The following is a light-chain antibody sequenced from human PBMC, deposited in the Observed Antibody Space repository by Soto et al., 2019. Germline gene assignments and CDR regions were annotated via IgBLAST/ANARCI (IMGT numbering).Light chain of an antibody. V-gene: IGLV1-51*02. Sequence: QSVLTQPPSVSASPGQKVTISCSGSSSNIGNNNVSWYQQLPGTAPKLLIYENNKRPSGIPDRFSGSKSGTSATLGITGLQTGDEADYHCGAWDTSLSAGVFGGGTKLTVL. CDR1: SSNIGNNN. CDR3: GAWDTSLSAGV. CDR2: ENN. J-gene: IGLJ3*02.